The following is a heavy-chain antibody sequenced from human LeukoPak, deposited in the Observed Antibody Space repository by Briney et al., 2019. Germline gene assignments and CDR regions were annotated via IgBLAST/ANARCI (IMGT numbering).Heavy chain of an antibody. CDR2: IYTSGST. D-gene: IGHD5-18*01. V-gene: IGHV4-61*02. CDR3: ARISPYKYSYGVIDY. J-gene: IGHJ4*02. Sequence: SQTLSLTCTVSGGSISRGSYYWNWIRQPAGKGLEWIGRIYTSGSTTYNPSLKSRVTISLDTSKNHFSLKLTSVTAADTAVYYCARISPYKYSYGVIDYWGQGTLVTVSS. CDR1: GGSISRGSYY.